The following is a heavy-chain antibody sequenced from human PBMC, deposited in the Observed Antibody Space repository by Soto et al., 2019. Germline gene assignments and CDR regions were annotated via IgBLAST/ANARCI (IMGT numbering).Heavy chain of an antibody. J-gene: IGHJ4*02. CDR1: GGSISSYY. CDR2: IYYSGST. Sequence: QVQLQESSLGLVKPSETLSLTCTVSGGSISSYYWSWIRQPPGKGLEWIGYIYYSGSTNYNPSLKSRVTISVDTSKNQFSLKLSSVTAADTAVYYCARRWGGTFDYWGQGTLVTVSS. CDR3: ARRWGGTFDY. D-gene: IGHD2-21*01. V-gene: IGHV4-59*01.